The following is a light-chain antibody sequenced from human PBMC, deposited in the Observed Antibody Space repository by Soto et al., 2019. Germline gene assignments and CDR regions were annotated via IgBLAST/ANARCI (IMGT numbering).Light chain of an antibody. J-gene: IGKJ2*01. CDR1: QSVLYSSNNKNY. Sequence: DIVMTQSPDSLAVSLGERATINCKSSQSVLYSSNNKNYLAWYQQKPGQPPKLLIYWVSTRESGVPDRFSGSGSGTDFTLTISSLQAEDVAVYYCQQYYSTPSYTFGQGTKLEIK. CDR2: WVS. CDR3: QQYYSTPSYT. V-gene: IGKV4-1*01.